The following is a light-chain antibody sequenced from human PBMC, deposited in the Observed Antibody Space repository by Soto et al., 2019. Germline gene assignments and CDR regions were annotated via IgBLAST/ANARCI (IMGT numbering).Light chain of an antibody. Sequence: LTQPASVSWSPGQSITISCTGTSSDIGAYNFVSWYQQHPGKVPKVIIYEVSNRPSGVPDRFSGSKSGNTASLTISGLQADDEADYYCNSFTSRNTLVFGGGTKVTVL. V-gene: IGLV2-14*01. CDR1: SSDIGAYNF. J-gene: IGLJ3*02. CDR2: EVS. CDR3: NSFTSRNTLV.